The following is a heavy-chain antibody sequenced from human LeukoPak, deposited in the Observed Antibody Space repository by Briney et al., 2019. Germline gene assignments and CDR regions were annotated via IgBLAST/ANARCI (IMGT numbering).Heavy chain of an antibody. V-gene: IGHV3-21*01. Sequence: GGSLRLSCAAPGFTFSNYNMNWVRQAPGKGLEWISSITSSSSYKFYADSVKGRFTISRDNAKNSLYLQMNSLRAEDTAVYYCASSTGYSYGYFDYWGQGTLVTVSS. CDR2: ITSSSSYK. CDR3: ASSTGYSYGYFDY. J-gene: IGHJ4*02. CDR1: GFTFSNYN. D-gene: IGHD5-18*01.